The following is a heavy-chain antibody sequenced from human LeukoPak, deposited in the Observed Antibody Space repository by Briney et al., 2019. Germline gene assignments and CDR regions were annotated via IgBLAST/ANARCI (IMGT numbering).Heavy chain of an antibody. D-gene: IGHD3-10*01. V-gene: IGHV4-38-2*02. Sequence: PSETLSLTCTLSGYSISSGYYWGWIRQPPGKGLEWIGSIYHSGSTYYNPSLKSRVTISVDTSKNQFSLKLSSVTAADTAVYYCARDRNYGSGNLFDYWGQGTLVTVPS. CDR1: GYSISSGYY. CDR3: ARDRNYGSGNLFDY. J-gene: IGHJ4*02. CDR2: IYHSGST.